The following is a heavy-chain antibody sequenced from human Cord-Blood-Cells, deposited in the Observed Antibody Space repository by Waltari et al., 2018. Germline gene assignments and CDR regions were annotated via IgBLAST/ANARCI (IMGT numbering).Heavy chain of an antibody. D-gene: IGHD4-17*01. J-gene: IGHJ4*02. CDR3: ARDAPDYGDYYFDY. Sequence: QVHLQESGPGLVKASGSLPLTCAVSGVSISSSNWWLCVRAPPGRGLEWNGEIYHSGSTNYNPSLKSRVTISVDKSKNQFSLKLSSVTAADTAVYYCARDAPDYGDYYFDYWGQGTLVTVSS. V-gene: IGHV4-4*02. CDR1: GVSISSSNW. CDR2: IYHSGST.